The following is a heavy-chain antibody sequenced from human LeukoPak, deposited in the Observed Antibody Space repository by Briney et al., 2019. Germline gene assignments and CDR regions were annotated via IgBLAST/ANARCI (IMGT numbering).Heavy chain of an antibody. Sequence: PGGSLRLSCAASGFTLSPWWMTWVRQAPGKGLEWVANIKQDGSEKYYVDSVKGRFTISRDNAKNSLYLQMNSLRPEDTAFYFCARDGDDTYYFDSWGQGALVTVSS. J-gene: IGHJ4*02. CDR2: IKQDGSEK. CDR1: GFTLSPWW. CDR3: ARDGDDTYYFDS. V-gene: IGHV3-7*03.